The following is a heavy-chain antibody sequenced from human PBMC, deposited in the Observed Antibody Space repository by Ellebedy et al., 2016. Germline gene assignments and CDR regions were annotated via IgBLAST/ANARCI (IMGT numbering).Heavy chain of an antibody. CDR3: ARATYCSTTTCYQFDY. CDR2: IYPGDADT. D-gene: IGHD2-2*01. CDR1: GCRFANYW. J-gene: IGHJ4*02. V-gene: IGHV5-51*01. Sequence: GESLKISXKGSGCRFANYWIGWVRQMPGKGLEWMGIIYPGDADTRYSPSFQGQVTISADKSISTAYLQWSSLKASDTAMYYCARATYCSTTTCYQFDYWGRGTLVTVSS.